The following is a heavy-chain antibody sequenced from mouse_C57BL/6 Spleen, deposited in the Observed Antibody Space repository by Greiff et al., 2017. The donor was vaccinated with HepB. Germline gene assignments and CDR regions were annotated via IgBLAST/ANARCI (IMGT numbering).Heavy chain of an antibody. Sequence: VQLQQSGAELVKPGASVKLSCKASGYTFTSYWMHWVKQRPGQGLEWIGMIHPNSGSTNYNEKFKSKATLTVDKSSSTAYMQLSSLTSEDSAVYYCARPPDCYGSSYWFAYWGQGTLVTVSA. D-gene: IGHD1-1*01. CDR3: ARPPDCYGSSYWFAY. CDR2: IHPNSGST. V-gene: IGHV1-64*01. J-gene: IGHJ3*01. CDR1: GYTFTSYW.